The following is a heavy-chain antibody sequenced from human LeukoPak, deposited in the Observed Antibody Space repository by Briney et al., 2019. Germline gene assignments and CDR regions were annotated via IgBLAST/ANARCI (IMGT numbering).Heavy chain of an antibody. V-gene: IGHV1-69*04. J-gene: IGHJ3*02. Sequence: GASVRVSCKASGGTFSSYAISWVRQAPGQGLEWMGRIIPILGIANYAQKFQGRVTITADKSTSTAYMELSSLRSEDTAVYYCARDQNWNYENSDAFDIWGQGTMVTVSS. D-gene: IGHD1-7*01. CDR2: IIPILGIA. CDR1: GGTFSSYA. CDR3: ARDQNWNYENSDAFDI.